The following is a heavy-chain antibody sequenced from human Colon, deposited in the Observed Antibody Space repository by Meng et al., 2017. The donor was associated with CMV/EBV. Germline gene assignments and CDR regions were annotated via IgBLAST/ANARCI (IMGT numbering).Heavy chain of an antibody. V-gene: IGHV3-53*01. D-gene: IGHD1-1*01. CDR1: GFVVSSNY. Sequence: GGSLRLSCAASGFVVSSNYISWVRQAPGKGLEWVSMIYSETTGSSTYYGASVRGRFTISRDKSKNSVYLQMNNLRSEDTAVYYCARQNWNDWGQGTLVTVS. J-gene: IGHJ4*02. CDR2: IYSETTGSST. CDR3: ARQNWND.